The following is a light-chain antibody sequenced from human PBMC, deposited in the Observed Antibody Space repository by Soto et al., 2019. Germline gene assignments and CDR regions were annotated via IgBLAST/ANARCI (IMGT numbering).Light chain of an antibody. CDR3: QQYQNLWT. CDR1: KTIYSN. Sequence: IGMTQSPATLSVCPGERATLSCSARKTIYSNVAWHQQRPGQPPRLLIYRSCSRTTGTPARFSGSGSGTEFTLTINSQQSEDFAVYYCQQYQNLWTFGQGTKVDIK. J-gene: IGKJ1*01. V-gene: IGKV3-15*01. CDR2: RSC.